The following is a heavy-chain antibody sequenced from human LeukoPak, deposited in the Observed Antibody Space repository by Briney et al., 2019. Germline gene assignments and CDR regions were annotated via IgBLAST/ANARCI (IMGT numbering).Heavy chain of an antibody. CDR3: ARVRLIYYYDISGPLDY. D-gene: IGHD3-22*01. CDR1: GGTFSSYA. Sequence: SVKVSCKASGGTFSSYAISWVRQAPGQGLEWMGGIIPIFGTANYAQKFQGRVTITADESTSTAYMELSSLRSEDTAVYYCARVRLIYYYDISGPLDYWGQGTLVTVSS. V-gene: IGHV1-69*13. J-gene: IGHJ4*02. CDR2: IIPIFGTA.